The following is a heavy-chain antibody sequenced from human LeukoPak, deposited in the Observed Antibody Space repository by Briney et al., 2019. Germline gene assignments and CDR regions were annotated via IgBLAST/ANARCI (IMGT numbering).Heavy chain of an antibody. CDR2: INWNAGST. D-gene: IGHD3-22*01. CDR1: GFAFENHA. Sequence: GGSLRLSCEGSGFAFENHAMSWVRQAPGKGLEWVSAINWNAGSTAYADSVKGRFTISRDNAKNTLYLQMNSLRAKDTAFYYCAREESSGYIQSGRDYWGQGTLVTVSS. J-gene: IGHJ4*02. V-gene: IGHV3-20*04. CDR3: AREESSGYIQSGRDY.